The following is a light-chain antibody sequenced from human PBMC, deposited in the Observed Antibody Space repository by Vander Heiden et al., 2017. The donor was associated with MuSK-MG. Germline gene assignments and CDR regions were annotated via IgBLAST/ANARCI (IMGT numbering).Light chain of an antibody. Sequence: DIQLTQSPSFLPASVGARVTITCRASQGISCYLAWYQQKPGKAPKLLISAASTLQSGVPSRFGGSGSGTEITLTISSMQPEDLATYYRQQLNSYPRTFGQGTKVEIK. J-gene: IGKJ1*01. CDR1: QGISCY. CDR3: QQLNSYPRT. CDR2: AAS. V-gene: IGKV1-9*01.